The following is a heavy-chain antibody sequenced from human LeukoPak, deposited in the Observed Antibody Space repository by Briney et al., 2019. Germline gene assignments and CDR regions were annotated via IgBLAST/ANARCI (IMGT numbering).Heavy chain of an antibody. V-gene: IGHV4-30-2*01. J-gene: IGHJ4*02. CDR2: IYHSGST. CDR1: GGALGSGGYY. D-gene: IGHD3-3*01. Sequence: SETLSLTCTVSGGALGSGGYYWSWIRQPLGKGLEWIGYIYHSGSTYYNPSLKSRVTISVDRSKNQFSLKLSSVTAADTAVYYCARDIFERQLDYWGQGTLVTVSS. CDR3: ARDIFERQLDY.